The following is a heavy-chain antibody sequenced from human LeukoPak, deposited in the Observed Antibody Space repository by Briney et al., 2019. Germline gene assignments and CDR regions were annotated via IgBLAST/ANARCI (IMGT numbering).Heavy chain of an antibody. J-gene: IGHJ3*02. D-gene: IGHD6-19*01. CDR3: ARGGLRSSGWYAAFDN. CDR1: GYTFTGYY. CDR2: INPNSGGT. V-gene: IGHV1-2*02. Sequence: GASVKVSCKASGYTFTGYYVHWVRQAPGQGLEWMGWINPNSGGTNYAQKFQGRVTMTRDTSISTAYMELSRLRSDDTAVYYCARGGLRSSGWYAAFDNWGQGTMVTVSS.